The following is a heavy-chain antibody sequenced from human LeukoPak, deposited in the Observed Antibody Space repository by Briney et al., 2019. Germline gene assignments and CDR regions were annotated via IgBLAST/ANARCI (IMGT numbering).Heavy chain of an antibody. Sequence: SETLSLTCSVSGGYISSYYWSWIRQPAGKGLEWIGRIFTSGSTNYNPSLKSRVTMSVDTSKIQFSLKLSSVTAADTAVYYCARVSSWSGFDHGSQGTLVIVSS. D-gene: IGHD6-13*01. V-gene: IGHV4-4*07. CDR2: IFTSGST. CDR3: ARVSSWSGFDH. J-gene: IGHJ4*02. CDR1: GGYISSYY.